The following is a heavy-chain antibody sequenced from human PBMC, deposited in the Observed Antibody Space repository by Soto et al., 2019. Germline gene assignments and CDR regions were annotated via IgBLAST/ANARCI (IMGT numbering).Heavy chain of an antibody. CDR1: GGTFSSYT. D-gene: IGHD4-17*01. CDR2: IIPILGIA. V-gene: IGHV1-69*02. J-gene: IGHJ4*02. CDR3: VSPPIYGGNPYYFDY. Sequence: QVQLVQSGAEVKKPGSSVKVSCKASGGTFSSYTISWVRQAPGQGLEWMGRIIPILGIANYAQKFQGRVTITADKSTSTAYMELSSLRSEDTAVYYCVSPPIYGGNPYYFDYWGQGTLVTVSS.